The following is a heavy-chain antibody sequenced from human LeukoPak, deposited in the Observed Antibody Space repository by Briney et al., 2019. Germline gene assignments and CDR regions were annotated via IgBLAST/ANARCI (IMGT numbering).Heavy chain of an antibody. CDR1: GYTSTGYY. CDR2: INPNSGST. J-gene: IGHJ4*02. D-gene: IGHD3-9*01. V-gene: IGHV1-2*02. Sequence: ASVKVSCKASGYTSTGYYMHWVRQAPGQGLEWMGWINPNSGSTNYAQKFQGRVTMTRDTSISTAYMELSRLRSDDTAVYYCARDRGDGLTGYTHDFDYWGQGTLVTVSS. CDR3: ARDRGDGLTGYTHDFDY.